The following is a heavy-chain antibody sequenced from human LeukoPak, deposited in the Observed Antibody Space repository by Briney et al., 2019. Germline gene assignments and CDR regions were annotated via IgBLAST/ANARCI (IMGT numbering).Heavy chain of an antibody. Sequence: PSETLSLTCTVSGGSICSYYWSWIRQPPGKGLEWIGYIYYSGSTNYNPSLKSRVTISVDTSKNQFSLKLSSVTAADTAVYYCASGRYYYGSGSFDYWGQGTLVTVSS. J-gene: IGHJ4*02. D-gene: IGHD3-10*01. CDR1: GGSICSYY. CDR3: ASGRYYYGSGSFDY. V-gene: IGHV4-59*01. CDR2: IYYSGST.